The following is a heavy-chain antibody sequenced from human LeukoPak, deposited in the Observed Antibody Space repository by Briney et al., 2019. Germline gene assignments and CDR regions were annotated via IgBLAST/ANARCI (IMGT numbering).Heavy chain of an antibody. V-gene: IGHV4-4*07. CDR2: IHGTGSS. D-gene: IGHD1-26*01. CDR3: ARDQAGSFYDY. CDR1: GGSLIAHY. Sequence: SETLSLTCTVSGGSLIAHYWSWIRQSAGKELEWIGRIHGTGSSNYNPSLNSRVIMSVDTSKNQFSLTLTSMTAADTAMYYCARDQAGSFYDYWGQGTLVTVSS. J-gene: IGHJ4*02.